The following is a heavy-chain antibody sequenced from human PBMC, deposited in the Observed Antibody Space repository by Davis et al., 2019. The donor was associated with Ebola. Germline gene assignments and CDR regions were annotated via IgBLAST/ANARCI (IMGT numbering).Heavy chain of an antibody. Sequence: GESLKISCAASGFTFSSYGMHWVRQAPGKGLEWVSSISIRSSYIKYADSVKGRFTISRDDAKNSVSLQMNTLRVEDTAVYYCASDPYHDYWSGAAYYGMDGWGQGTTVTVSS. J-gene: IGHJ6*02. CDR1: GFTFSSYG. CDR2: ISIRSSYI. V-gene: IGHV3-21*01. D-gene: IGHD3-3*01. CDR3: ASDPYHDYWSGAAYYGMDG.